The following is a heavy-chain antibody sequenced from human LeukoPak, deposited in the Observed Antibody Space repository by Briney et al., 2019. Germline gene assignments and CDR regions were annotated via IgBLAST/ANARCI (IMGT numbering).Heavy chain of an antibody. V-gene: IGHV7-4-1*02. CDR3: ASGKDYDFWSGYYYYYYYGMDV. J-gene: IGHJ6*02. CDR1: GYTSTSYA. Sequence: ASVKVSCKASGYTSTSYAMNWVRQAPGQGLEWMGCINTNTGNPTYAQGFTGRFVFSLDTSVSTAYLQISSLKAEDTAVYYCASGKDYDFWSGYYYYYYYGMDVWGQGTTVTVSS. D-gene: IGHD3-3*01. CDR2: INTNTGNP.